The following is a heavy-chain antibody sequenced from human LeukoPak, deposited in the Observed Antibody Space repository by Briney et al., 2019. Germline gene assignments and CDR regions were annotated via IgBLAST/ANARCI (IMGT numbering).Heavy chain of an antibody. Sequence: GGSLRLSCVASGFTFGDYYMSWIRQAPGKGLEWISYTSFGSHFTKYADAVKGRFTISRDDAKNSLYLNMDNLRAEDTAVYFCARDNDRDSGSALDIWGQGTMVTVSS. V-gene: IGHV3-11*06. CDR3: ARDNDRDSGSALDI. D-gene: IGHD4-17*01. J-gene: IGHJ3*02. CDR2: TSFGSHFT. CDR1: GFTFGDYY.